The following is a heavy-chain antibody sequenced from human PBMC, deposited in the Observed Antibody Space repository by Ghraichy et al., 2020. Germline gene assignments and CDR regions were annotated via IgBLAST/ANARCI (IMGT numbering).Heavy chain of an antibody. CDR2: VYFSGST. Sequence: SQTLSLTCTVSGGSISSSDYYWGWIRQPPGKGLEWIASVYFSGSTYYNPSLKSRVTISVDTSKNQFSLKLSSVTAADTAVYYCALVYYSDTIRIHPVYFDYWGQGTLVAVSS. D-gene: IGHD3-22*01. CDR1: GGSISSSDYY. J-gene: IGHJ4*02. CDR3: ALVYYSDTIRIHPVYFDY. V-gene: IGHV4-39*01.